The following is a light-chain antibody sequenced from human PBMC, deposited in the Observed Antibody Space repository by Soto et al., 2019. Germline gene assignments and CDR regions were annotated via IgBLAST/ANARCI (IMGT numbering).Light chain of an antibody. CDR1: QSVSSSY. CDR2: GAS. CDR3: QQYCSSPYT. Sequence: EIVLTQSPGTLSLSPGERATLSCRASQSVSSSYLAWYQQKPGQAPRLLIYGASSRATGIPDRFIGSGSGTDFTLTISRLEPEDFAVYYCQQYCSSPYTFGQGTKLEIK. J-gene: IGKJ2*01. V-gene: IGKV3-20*01.